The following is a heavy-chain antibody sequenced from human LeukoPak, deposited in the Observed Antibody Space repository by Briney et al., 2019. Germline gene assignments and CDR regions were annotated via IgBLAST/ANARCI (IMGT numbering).Heavy chain of an antibody. CDR1: GFTFSNSW. CDR2: MDPDGNTI. J-gene: IGHJ4*02. Sequence: GGLRLSCAASGFTFSNSWMHWVRQAPGERLVWVSRMDPDGNTINYADSVKGRFSISRDNAKNTLYLQMNSLRAEDTAVYYCAKAMTKGPPFDYWGQGTLVTVSS. CDR3: AKAMTKGPPFDY. V-gene: IGHV3-74*01. D-gene: IGHD3-22*01.